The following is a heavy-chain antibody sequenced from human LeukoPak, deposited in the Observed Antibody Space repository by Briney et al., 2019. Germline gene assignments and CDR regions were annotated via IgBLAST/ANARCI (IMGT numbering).Heavy chain of an antibody. D-gene: IGHD3-10*02. CDR1: EFTFSSYS. V-gene: IGHV3-21*01. CDR3: AELGITMIGGV. J-gene: IGHJ6*04. Sequence: PGGSLRLSCAASEFTFSSYSMNWVRQAPGKGLEWVSSISSSTSYLYYADSVKGRFTISRDNAKNSLYLQMNSLGAEDTAVYYCAELGITMIGGVWGKGTTVTISS. CDR2: ISSSTSYL.